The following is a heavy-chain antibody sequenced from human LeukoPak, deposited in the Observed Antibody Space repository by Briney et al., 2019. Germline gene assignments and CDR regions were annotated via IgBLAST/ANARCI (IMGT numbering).Heavy chain of an antibody. J-gene: IGHJ6*02. CDR1: GLTFSTFG. D-gene: IGHD6-19*01. V-gene: IGHV3-30*18. CDR2: ISYDGSIK. Sequence: GGSLRLSCAASGLTFSTFGMHWVRQAPGKGLDWVALISYDGSIKYYADSVKGRFTISRDNSKNTLYLQMNSLRDEDTAVYYCAKVSAVGGFYYYGMDVWGQGTTVTVSS. CDR3: AKVSAVGGFYYYGMDV.